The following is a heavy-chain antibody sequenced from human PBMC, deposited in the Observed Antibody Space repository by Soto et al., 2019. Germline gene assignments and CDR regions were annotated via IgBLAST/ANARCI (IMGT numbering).Heavy chain of an antibody. CDR3: ARTRGRGQWRDFYFDF. Sequence: SETLSLTCTVSGGPIAPFYWTWIRQSPGKGLESIGYVCYNGSTNYNPALKGRVTISLDTSKSQFSLRLSSVTAADTAVYYCARTRGRGQWRDFYFDFWGQGSLVTVSS. CDR2: VCYNGST. D-gene: IGHD6-19*01. CDR1: GGPIAPFY. J-gene: IGHJ4*02. V-gene: IGHV4-59*12.